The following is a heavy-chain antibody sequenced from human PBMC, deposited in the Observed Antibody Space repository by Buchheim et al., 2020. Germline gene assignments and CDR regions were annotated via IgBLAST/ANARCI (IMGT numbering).Heavy chain of an antibody. V-gene: IGHV4-4*02. Sequence: QVQLQESGPGLVKPSGTLSLTCAVSGDSTTSSHWWSWVRQPPGKGLEWLGEIYRSGSTYYNPSLKSRVTISVDKSKNQFSPIRSSVTAADTAVYYCARAKYGDDFDYWGQGTL. CDR3: ARAKYGDDFDY. CDR2: IYRSGST. J-gene: IGHJ4*02. CDR1: GDSTTSSHW. D-gene: IGHD4-17*01.